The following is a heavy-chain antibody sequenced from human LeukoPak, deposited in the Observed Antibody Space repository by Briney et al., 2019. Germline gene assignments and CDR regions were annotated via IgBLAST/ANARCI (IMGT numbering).Heavy chain of an antibody. CDR1: GFIFWNYA. V-gene: IGHV3-23*01. J-gene: IGHJ5*01. CDR2: ISGTGGAT. D-gene: IGHD2-21*01. Sequence: GGSLRLSCVASGFIFWNYAMSWVRQAPGKGLQWVSQISGTGGATWYAGFARDRFTISRDNSKKTLYLQMSGLRVEDTAMYYCVKDPRDTYGTNWFVSWGQGTLLIVSS. CDR3: VKDPRDTYGTNWFVS.